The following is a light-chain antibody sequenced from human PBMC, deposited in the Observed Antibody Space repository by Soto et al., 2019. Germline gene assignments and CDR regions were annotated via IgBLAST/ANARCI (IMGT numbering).Light chain of an antibody. V-gene: IGKV3-20*01. CDR1: QSISGTF. CDR2: GAT. J-gene: IGKJ1*01. CDR3: HLYDSGWT. Sequence: EIVLTQSPGTLSLSPGERATLSCRASQSISGTFLAWYQHKPGQAPRVLIYGATRRATGIPDRFSGSGSGTDFTLTISRLEPEDFALYYCHLYDSGWTFGQGTKVEMK.